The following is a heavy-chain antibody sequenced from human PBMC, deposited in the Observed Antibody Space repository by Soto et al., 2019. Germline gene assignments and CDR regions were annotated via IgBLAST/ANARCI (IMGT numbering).Heavy chain of an antibody. D-gene: IGHD6-13*01. V-gene: IGHV4-34*01. CDR3: ARASSSWYYYYGMDV. CDR2: INHSGST. Sequence: QVQLQQWGAGLLKPSETLSLTCAVYGGSFSGYYWSWIRQPPGKGLEWIGEINHSGSTNYNPSLKRRVTTSVDTSKNQFSLKLRPVTAADTAVYYCARASSSWYYYYGMDVWGQGTTVTVSS. CDR1: GGSFSGYY. J-gene: IGHJ6*02.